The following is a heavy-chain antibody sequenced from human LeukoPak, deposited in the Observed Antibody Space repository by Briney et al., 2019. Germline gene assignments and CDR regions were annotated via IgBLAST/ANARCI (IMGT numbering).Heavy chain of an antibody. Sequence: SETLSLTCTVSGGSISSYYWSWIRQPPGEGLEWIGYIYYSGSTNYNPSLKSRVTISVDTSKNQFSLKLSSVTAADTAVYYCARGITMIVVVPYYFDYWGQGTLVTVSS. CDR2: IYYSGST. V-gene: IGHV4-59*12. CDR1: GGSISSYY. D-gene: IGHD3-22*01. J-gene: IGHJ4*02. CDR3: ARGITMIVVVPYYFDY.